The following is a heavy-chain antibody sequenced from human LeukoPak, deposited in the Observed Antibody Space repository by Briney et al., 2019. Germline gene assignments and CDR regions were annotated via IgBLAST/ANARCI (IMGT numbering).Heavy chain of an antibody. D-gene: IGHD3-10*01. CDR3: ARDFKYYGSGSYYAVPRIDP. Sequence: ASVKVSCKASGYTFTGYYMHWVRQAPGQGLEWMGWINPNSGGTNYAQKFQGRVTMTRDTSISTAYMELGRLRSDDTAVYYCARDFKYYGSGSYYAVPRIDPWGQGTLVTVPS. J-gene: IGHJ5*02. V-gene: IGHV1-2*02. CDR2: INPNSGGT. CDR1: GYTFTGYY.